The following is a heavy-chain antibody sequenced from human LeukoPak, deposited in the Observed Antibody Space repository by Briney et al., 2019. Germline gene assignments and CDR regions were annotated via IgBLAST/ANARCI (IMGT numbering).Heavy chain of an antibody. CDR1: GYTFTSYG. V-gene: IGHV3-23*01. J-gene: IGHJ4*02. D-gene: IGHD2-15*01. Sequence: SCKASGYTFTSYGISWVRQAPGKGLEWVSAISVTGNTYHADSVKGRFTISRDSSKNTLFLQMNRLRPEDAAVYYCAKAPVTTCRGAFCYPFDYWGLGTLVTVSS. CDR2: ISVTGNT. CDR3: AKAPVTTCRGAFCYPFDY.